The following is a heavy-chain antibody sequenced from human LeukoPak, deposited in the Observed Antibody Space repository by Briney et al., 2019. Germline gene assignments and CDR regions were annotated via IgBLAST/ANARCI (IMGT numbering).Heavy chain of an antibody. J-gene: IGHJ4*02. D-gene: IGHD2-15*01. CDR1: GGSISSGNYY. V-gene: IGHV4-61*01. CDR2: IYYSGST. CDR3: ARSHPRVYCSGGSCYFDY. Sequence: SQTLSLTCTVSGGSISSGNYYWSWIRQPPGKGLEWIGYIYYSGSTNYNPSLKSRVTISVDTSKNQFSLKLSSVTAADTAVYYCARSHPRVYCSGGSCYFDYWGQGTLVTVSS.